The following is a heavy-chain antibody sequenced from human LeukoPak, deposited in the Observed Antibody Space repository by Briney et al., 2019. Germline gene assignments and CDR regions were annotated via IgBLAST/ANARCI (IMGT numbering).Heavy chain of an antibody. J-gene: IGHJ4*02. Sequence: SETLSLTCTVSSDSISNSAYHWGWIRQPPGRGLEWIGTIYYNRGTYYNPSLKSRVTISVDTSKNQFSLKLSSATAADTAVYYCARKENVYYYFDYWGQGTLVTVSS. CDR2: IYYNRGT. D-gene: IGHD3-10*01. CDR3: ARKENVYYYFDY. CDR1: SDSISNSAYH. V-gene: IGHV4-39*01.